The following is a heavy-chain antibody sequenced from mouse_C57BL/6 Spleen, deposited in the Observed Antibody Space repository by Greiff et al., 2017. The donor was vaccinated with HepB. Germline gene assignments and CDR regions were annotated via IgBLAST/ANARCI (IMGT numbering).Heavy chain of an antibody. CDR3: ARNWDHPNYFDY. Sequence: EVKLVESGGGLVKPGGSLKLSCAASGFTFSSYAMSWVRQTPEKRLEWVATISDGGSYTYYPDNVKGRFTISRDNAKNNLYLQMSHLKSEDTAMYYCARNWDHPNYFDYWGQGTTLTVSS. D-gene: IGHD4-1*01. CDR1: GFTFSSYA. CDR2: ISDGGSYT. J-gene: IGHJ2*01. V-gene: IGHV5-4*03.